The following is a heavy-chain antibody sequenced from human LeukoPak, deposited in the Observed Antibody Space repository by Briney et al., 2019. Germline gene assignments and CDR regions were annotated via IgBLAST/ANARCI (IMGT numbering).Heavy chain of an antibody. Sequence: GSLRLSCAASGFTFSSYWMHWVRQAPGKGLEWIGEINHSGSTNYNPSLKSRVTISVDTSKNQFSLKLSSVTAADTAVYYCARGSRRGYCSGGSCLYYFDYWGQGTLVTVSS. CDR2: INHSGST. CDR3: ARGSRRGYCSGGSCLYYFDY. V-gene: IGHV4-34*01. D-gene: IGHD2-15*01. J-gene: IGHJ4*02. CDR1: GFTFSSYW.